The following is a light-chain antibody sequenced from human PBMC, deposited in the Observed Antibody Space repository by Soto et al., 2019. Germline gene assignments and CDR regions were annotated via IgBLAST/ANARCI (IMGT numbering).Light chain of an antibody. V-gene: IGLV2-14*01. CDR2: DVS. Sequence: QSALAQPASVSGSPGQSITISCTGTSSDVGGYNYVSWYQQHPGKAPKLMIYDVSNRPSGVSNRFSGSKSGYMASLTISGLQAEDEADYFCSSYTSTTTVVFGGGTKLTVL. CDR1: SSDVGGYNY. CDR3: SSYTSTTTVV. J-gene: IGLJ2*01.